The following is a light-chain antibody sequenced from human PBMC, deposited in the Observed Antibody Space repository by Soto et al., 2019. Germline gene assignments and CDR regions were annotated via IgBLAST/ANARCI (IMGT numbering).Light chain of an antibody. J-gene: IGKJ1*01. Sequence: DIQMTQSPSSLSASVRDRVIMTCRASQSISSYLNWYQQKPGKAPKLLIYAASSLQSGVPSRFSGSGSGTDFTLTISSLQPEDFATYYCQQSYGTPPTFGQGTKVDIK. V-gene: IGKV1-39*01. CDR3: QQSYGTPPT. CDR2: AAS. CDR1: QSISSY.